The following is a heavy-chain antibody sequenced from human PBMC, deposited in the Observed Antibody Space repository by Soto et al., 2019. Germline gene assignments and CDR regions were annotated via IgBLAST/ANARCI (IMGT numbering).Heavy chain of an antibody. D-gene: IGHD1-26*01. V-gene: IGHV3-23*01. CDR3: AKEDVGGYYYSGL. Sequence: GGSLRLSCAASGFTFSSYTMSWVRQAPGKGLEWVSSISGSGGSTHYADSVKGRFTISRDNSKNTLYLQMNSLRAEDTAVYYCAKEDVGGYYYSGLWGQGTLVTVSS. CDR2: ISGSGGST. CDR1: GFTFSSYT. J-gene: IGHJ4*02.